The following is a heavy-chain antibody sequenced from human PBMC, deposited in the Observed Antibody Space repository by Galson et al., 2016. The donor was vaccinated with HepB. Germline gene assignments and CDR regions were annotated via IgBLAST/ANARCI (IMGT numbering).Heavy chain of an antibody. Sequence: SETLSLTCAVSGGSISRSNWRSWVRQIPGKGLEWIGQIYHSGTTNYNPSLKSRVTISVDKSNNQFSLNLRSVTAAATAVYYCASYYDNDYWYFDLWGRGTLVTVSS. D-gene: IGHD3-22*01. CDR3: ASYYDNDYWYFDL. CDR2: IYHSGTT. CDR1: GGSISRSNW. J-gene: IGHJ2*01. V-gene: IGHV4-4*02.